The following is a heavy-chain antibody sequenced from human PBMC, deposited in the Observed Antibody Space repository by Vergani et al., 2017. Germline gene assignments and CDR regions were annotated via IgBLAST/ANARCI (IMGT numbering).Heavy chain of an antibody. CDR2: ISSSSSYI. CDR1: GFTFSHYS. Sequence: EVQMVESGGGLVKPGGSLRLSCVASGFTFSHYSMNWVRQAPGKGLEWVSSISSSSSYIYYADSVKGRFTISRENAKNSLYLQMNGLRAGDTAVYYCARRDSSSPALDYWGQGTLVTVSS. J-gene: IGHJ4*02. D-gene: IGHD6-6*01. V-gene: IGHV3-21*01. CDR3: ARRDSSSPALDY.